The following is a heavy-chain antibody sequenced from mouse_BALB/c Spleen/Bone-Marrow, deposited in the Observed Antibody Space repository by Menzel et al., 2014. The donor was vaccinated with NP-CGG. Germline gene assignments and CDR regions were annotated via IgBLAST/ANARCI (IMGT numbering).Heavy chain of an antibody. CDR1: GFNIKDTH. D-gene: IGHD1-1*01. J-gene: IGHJ3*01. V-gene: IGHV14-3*02. CDR2: IDPANGNT. Sequence: VQLQQSGAELVKPGASVKLSCTPSGFNIKDTHMHWAKQRPEQGLEWIGRIDPANGNTKYDPNFQGKATITADTSSNTAYLQLSSLTSEDTAVYYCARDYANTAWFASWGQGTPVTVS. CDR3: ARDYANTAWFAS.